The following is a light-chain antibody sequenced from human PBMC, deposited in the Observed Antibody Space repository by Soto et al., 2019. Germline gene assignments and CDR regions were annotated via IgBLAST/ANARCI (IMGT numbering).Light chain of an antibody. CDR1: QSINSE. CDR2: GAS. Sequence: EIVMTQSPATLSLSPGERAALSCRASQSINSELAWYQQKPGQPPRLLIYGASTRATGVPARFTGSESGSEFTLTISGLQSEDFAVYYCQQYNSWPLTFGGGTKVDIK. J-gene: IGKJ4*01. CDR3: QQYNSWPLT. V-gene: IGKV3-15*01.